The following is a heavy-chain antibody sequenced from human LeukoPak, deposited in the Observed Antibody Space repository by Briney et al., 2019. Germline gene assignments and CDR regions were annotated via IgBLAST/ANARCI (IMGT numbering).Heavy chain of an antibody. CDR1: GFSLSDQY. Sequence: PGGSLRLSCAASGFSLSDQYMEWVRQAPGKGLEWLGRSRNKANSYTTEYAASVKGRFTISRDDSKNSLHLQTNTLRTEDTAIYYCTTDLPNGAINYWGQGTLVTVSS. D-gene: IGHD2-8*01. J-gene: IGHJ4*02. CDR2: SRNKANSYTT. CDR3: TTDLPNGAINY. V-gene: IGHV3-72*01.